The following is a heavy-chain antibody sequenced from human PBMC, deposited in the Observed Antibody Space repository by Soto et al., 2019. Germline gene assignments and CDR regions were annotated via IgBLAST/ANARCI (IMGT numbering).Heavy chain of an antibody. Sequence: EVQLLDSGGGLVQPGGSXRLSCAASGFTFSSYAMNWARQAPGKGLEWVSVISGSGDSTYYADSVKGRFTISRDNTKNTLYLQMNSLRTEDTAVYYCARRGPGTYFDYWGQGTLVTVSS. CDR2: ISGSGDST. CDR1: GFTFSSYA. V-gene: IGHV3-23*01. CDR3: ARRGPGTYFDY. J-gene: IGHJ4*02. D-gene: IGHD6-13*01.